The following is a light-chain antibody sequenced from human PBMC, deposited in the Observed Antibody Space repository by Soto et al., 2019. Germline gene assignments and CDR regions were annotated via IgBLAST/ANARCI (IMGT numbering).Light chain of an antibody. V-gene: IGLV2-14*03. J-gene: IGLJ1*01. CDR1: RSDVGGYNY. CDR2: DVS. CDR3: SSYTTSNNRQIF. Sequence: QSALTQPASVSGSPGQSITISCTGTRSDVGGYNYVSWYQHHPGKAPKLMIFDVSNRPSGVSNRFSVSKSGNTASVTLSGLQPEDEADYYCSSYTTSNNRQIFFGTGNKLTVL.